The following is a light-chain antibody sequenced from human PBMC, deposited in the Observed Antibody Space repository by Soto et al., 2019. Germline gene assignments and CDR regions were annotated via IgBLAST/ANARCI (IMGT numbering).Light chain of an antibody. V-gene: IGKV1-5*03. J-gene: IGKJ2*01. CDR2: RAS. Sequence: DIQMTQSPSTLSASVGDRVTITCRASQSIDRWLAWYQQKPGKAPKLLIYRASSLESGVPSRFSGSGSGTAFTLTISSLHPDDFTTYYCQQYKNYTYTFAQGTKLEIK. CDR3: QQYKNYTYT. CDR1: QSIDRW.